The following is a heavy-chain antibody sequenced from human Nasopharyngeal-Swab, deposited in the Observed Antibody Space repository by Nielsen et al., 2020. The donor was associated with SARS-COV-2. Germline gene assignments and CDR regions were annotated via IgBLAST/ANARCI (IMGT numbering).Heavy chain of an antibody. CDR3: ARHVNYYGSGSYLGWFDP. Sequence: WIRQPPGKGLEWIGRIYTSGSTNYNPSLKSRVTISVDTSKNQFSLKLSSVTAADTAVYYCARHVNYYGSGSYLGWFDPWGQGTLVTVSS. CDR2: IYTSGST. J-gene: IGHJ5*02. D-gene: IGHD3-10*01. V-gene: IGHV4-61*02.